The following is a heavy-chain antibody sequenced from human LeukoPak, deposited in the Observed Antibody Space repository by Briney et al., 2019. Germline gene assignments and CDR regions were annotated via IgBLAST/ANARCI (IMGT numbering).Heavy chain of an antibody. CDR1: GFSVSNTW. CDR3: AKDRDAGWSFDC. CDR2: ITSEGGTT. J-gene: IGHJ4*02. D-gene: IGHD6-19*01. Sequence: GGSLTLARAPAGFSVSNTWMRSVRQPPGEGLEYVSTITSEGGTTFYATSVKGIITISRYNSKNTLYLQLGRLRAEDTAVYYCAKDRDAGWSFDCWGQGTLVTVSA. V-gene: IGHV3-64*01.